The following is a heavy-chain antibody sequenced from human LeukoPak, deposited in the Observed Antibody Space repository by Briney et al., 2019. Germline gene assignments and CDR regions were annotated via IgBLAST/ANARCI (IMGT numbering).Heavy chain of an antibody. V-gene: IGHV4-39*07. CDR1: GGSISSRSYY. Sequence: PSETLSLTCTVSGGSISSRSYYWGWIRQPPGKGLEWIGSIYYSGSTYYNPSLKSRVSISVDTSKNQVSLKLNSVTAADTAIYYCARDLKIGYNSGWYSFDYWGQGTLVTVSS. J-gene: IGHJ4*02. CDR3: ARDLKIGYNSGWYSFDY. D-gene: IGHD6-19*01. CDR2: IYYSGST.